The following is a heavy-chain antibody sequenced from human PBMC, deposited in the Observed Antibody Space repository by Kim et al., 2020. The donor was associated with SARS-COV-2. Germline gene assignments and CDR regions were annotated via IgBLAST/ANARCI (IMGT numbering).Heavy chain of an antibody. V-gene: IGHV3-23*01. CDR3: AKDFVTERSFFSSPTDAFDI. CDR2: ISGSGGST. Sequence: GGSLRLSCAASGFTFSSYAMSWVRQAPGKGLEWVSAISGSGGSTYYADSVKGRFTISRDNSKNTLYLQMNSLRAEDTAVYYCAKDFVTERSFFSSPTDAFDIWGQGTMVTVSS. J-gene: IGHJ3*02. D-gene: IGHD3-16*02. CDR1: GFTFSSYA.